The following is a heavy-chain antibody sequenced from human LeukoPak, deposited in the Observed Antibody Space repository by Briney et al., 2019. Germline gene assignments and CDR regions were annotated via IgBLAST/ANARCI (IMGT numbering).Heavy chain of an antibody. CDR1: GFTFTIFG. CDR2: ISSSGSTI. D-gene: IGHD6-13*01. CDR3: ARGGVSTNWFDP. Sequence: GGSLRLSCAASGFTFTIFGLNWVRQAPGKGPEWVSYISSSGSTIYYADSVKGRFTISRDNAKNSLYLQMNSLRAEDTAVYYCARGGVSTNWFDPWGQGTLVTVSS. V-gene: IGHV3-48*04. J-gene: IGHJ5*02.